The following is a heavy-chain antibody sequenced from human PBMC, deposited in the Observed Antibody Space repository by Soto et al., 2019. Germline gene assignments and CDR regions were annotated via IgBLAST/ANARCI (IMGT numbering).Heavy chain of an antibody. CDR3: ASSIVVVVAAHLQEDY. J-gene: IGHJ4*02. Sequence: EVQLVESGGGLVKPGGSLRLSCAASGFTFSSYSMNWVRQAPGKGLEWVSSISSSSSSYIYYADSVKGRFTISRDNAKNSLYLQMNSLRAEDTAVYYCASSIVVVVAAHLQEDYWGQGTLVTVSS. CDR2: ISSSSSSYI. D-gene: IGHD2-15*01. V-gene: IGHV3-21*01. CDR1: GFTFSSYS.